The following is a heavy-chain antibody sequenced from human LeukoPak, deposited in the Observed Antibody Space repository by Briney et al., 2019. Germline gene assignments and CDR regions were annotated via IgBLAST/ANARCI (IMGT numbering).Heavy chain of an antibody. CDR1: GGSISSGGYY. D-gene: IGHD2-2*01. J-gene: IGHJ3*02. CDR2: IYYSGST. CDR3: ATMYCSSTSCSEAFDI. Sequence: SETLSLTCTASGGSISSGGYYWSWIRQHPGKGLEWIGYIYYSGSTYYNPSLKSRVTISVDTSKNQFSLKLSSVTAADTAVYYCATMYCSSTSCSEAFDIWGQGTMVTVSS. V-gene: IGHV4-31*03.